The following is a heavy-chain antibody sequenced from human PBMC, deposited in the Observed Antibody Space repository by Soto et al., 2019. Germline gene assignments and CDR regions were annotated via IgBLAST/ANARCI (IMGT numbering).Heavy chain of an antibody. V-gene: IGHV1-2*02. CDR3: ARKVRDYNFDY. J-gene: IGHJ4*02. Sequence: QVRLAQSGAEVKKPGASVKVSCKASGYRFSDYYMHWVRQAPGQGLEWMGWINPDSGGTKYTQKFQGRVTMTRDTSISTAYMELSGLRSDYTAVYYCARKVRDYNFDYWGQGTLVTVSS. D-gene: IGHD4-17*01. CDR1: GYRFSDYY. CDR2: INPDSGGT.